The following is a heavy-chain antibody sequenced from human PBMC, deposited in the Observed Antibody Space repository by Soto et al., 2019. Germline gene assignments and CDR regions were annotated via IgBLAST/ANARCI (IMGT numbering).Heavy chain of an antibody. V-gene: IGHV4-34*01. Sequence: SETLSLTCAVYGGSFSGYYWTWIRQPPGTGLEWIGEINHSGSTNYNPSLESRVTISVDKSKNQFSLKLSSVTVADTAVYYCATKGSSRFYWGQGTLVTVSS. CDR1: GGSFSGYY. D-gene: IGHD6-13*01. J-gene: IGHJ4*02. CDR2: INHSGST. CDR3: ATKGSSRFY.